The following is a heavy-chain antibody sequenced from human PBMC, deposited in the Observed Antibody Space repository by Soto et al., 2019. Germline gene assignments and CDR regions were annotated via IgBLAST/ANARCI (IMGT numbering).Heavy chain of an antibody. D-gene: IGHD6-19*01. V-gene: IGHV5-10-1*01. CDR2: IDPSDSYI. CDR1: GYTFSGHW. J-gene: IGHJ4*02. CDR3: ARHGAAIWLGY. Sequence: GESLKISCKTSGYTFSGHWISWVRQVPGRVLQWMGNIDPSDSYINYNPAFRGHVTFSVDKSSSTAYLHLSSLGPSDTAIYYCARHGAAIWLGYWGQGTLVTAPQ.